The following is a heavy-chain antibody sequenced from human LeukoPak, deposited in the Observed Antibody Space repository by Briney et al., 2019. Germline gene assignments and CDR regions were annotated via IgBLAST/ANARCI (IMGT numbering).Heavy chain of an antibody. J-gene: IGHJ4*02. CDR2: IYPGDSDT. D-gene: IGHD2-2*01. Sequence: GESLKISCKGSGYSFTSYWIVWVRQMPGKGLEWMGIIYPGDSDTRYSPSCQGQVTISADKSISTAYVQWRRLKASDTAMYYWARLLCSSTSCRDYGYFDYWGQGALVTVSS. V-gene: IGHV5-51*01. CDR3: ARLLCSSTSCRDYGYFDY. CDR1: GYSFTSYW.